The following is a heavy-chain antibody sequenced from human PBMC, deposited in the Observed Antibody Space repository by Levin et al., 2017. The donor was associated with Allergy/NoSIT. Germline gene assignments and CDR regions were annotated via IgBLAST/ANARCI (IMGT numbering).Heavy chain of an antibody. CDR1: GGSFSGYY. J-gene: IGHJ4*02. CDR2: INHSGST. V-gene: IGHV4-34*01. CDR3: ARGAVAGTSFDY. Sequence: SETLSLTCAVYGGSFSGYYWSWIRQPPGKGLEWIGEINHSGSTNYNPSLKSRVTISVDTSKNQFSLKLSSVTAADTAVYYCARGAVAGTSFDYWGQGTLVTVSS. D-gene: IGHD6-19*01.